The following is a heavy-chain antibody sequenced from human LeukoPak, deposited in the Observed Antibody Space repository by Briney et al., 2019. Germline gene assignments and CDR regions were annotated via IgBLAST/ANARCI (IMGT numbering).Heavy chain of an antibody. D-gene: IGHD3-9*01. V-gene: IGHV3-30*09. CDR2: ISGDGSQT. Sequence: GGSLRLSCAASGFMFSTYAMQWVRQAPGKGLEWVAFISGDGSQTHYADSVKGRFAISRDNSKNTLFLQMKSLRAEDTAVYYCVREVEVAGYFDDWGQGTLVTVSS. CDR1: GFMFSTYA. J-gene: IGHJ4*02. CDR3: VREVEVAGYFDD.